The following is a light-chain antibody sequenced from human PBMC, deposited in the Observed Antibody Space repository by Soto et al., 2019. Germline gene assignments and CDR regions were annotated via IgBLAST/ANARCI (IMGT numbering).Light chain of an antibody. Sequence: DIQMTQSPSTLSASVGDRVTITCRASQSISSWLAWYQQKPGKAPNLLIYDASSLESGVPSRFSGSGSGTEFTLTISSLQPDDFATYYCQHYYGFSRTFGQGTKVDIK. J-gene: IGKJ1*01. CDR2: DAS. V-gene: IGKV1-5*01. CDR3: QHYYGFSRT. CDR1: QSISSW.